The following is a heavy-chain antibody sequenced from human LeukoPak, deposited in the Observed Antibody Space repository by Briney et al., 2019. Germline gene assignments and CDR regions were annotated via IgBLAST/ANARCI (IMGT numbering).Heavy chain of an antibody. CDR1: GYTFIMYG. D-gene: IGHD4-17*01. CDR2: IGAYNGNT. J-gene: IGHJ4*02. Sequence: GASVKVSCKASGYTFIMYGISWVRQDPGQGLVWMGWIGAYNGNTNYAQKLQGRVTMTTDTSTSTAYMELRSLRSDDTAVYYCARLATTVDYYFDCWGQGTLVTVSS. V-gene: IGHV1-18*01. CDR3: ARLATTVDYYFDC.